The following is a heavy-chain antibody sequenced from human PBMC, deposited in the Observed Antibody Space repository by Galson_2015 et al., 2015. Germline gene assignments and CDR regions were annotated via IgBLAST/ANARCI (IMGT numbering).Heavy chain of an antibody. V-gene: IGHV3-33*01. Sequence: SLRLSCAASGFTFSSYGMHWVRQAPGKGLEWVAVIWYDGSNKYYADSVKGRFTISRDNSKNTLYLQMNSLRAEDTAVYYCARDGYNGQDDAFDIWGQGTMVTVSS. CDR2: IWYDGSNK. J-gene: IGHJ3*02. D-gene: IGHD5-24*01. CDR3: ARDGYNGQDDAFDI. CDR1: GFTFSSYG.